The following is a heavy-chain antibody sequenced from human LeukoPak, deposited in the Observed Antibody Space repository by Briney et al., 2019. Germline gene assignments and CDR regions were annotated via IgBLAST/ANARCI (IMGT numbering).Heavy chain of an antibody. CDR1: GGTFSSYA. V-gene: IGHV1-69*13. D-gene: IGHD1-14*01. J-gene: IGHJ6*02. CDR2: IIPIFGTA. CDR3: ARQSLNDPQPQGYYGMDV. Sequence: GASVKVSCKASGGTFSSYAISWVRQAPGQGLEWMGGIIPIFGTANYAQKFQGRVTITADESTSTAYMELSSLRSEDTAVYYCARQSLNDPQPQGYYGMDVWGQGTTVTVSS.